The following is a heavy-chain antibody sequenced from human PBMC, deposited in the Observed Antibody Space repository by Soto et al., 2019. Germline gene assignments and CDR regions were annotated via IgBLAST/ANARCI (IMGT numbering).Heavy chain of an antibody. CDR1: GFTFSSCA. D-gene: IGHD3-10*01. V-gene: IGHV3-23*01. J-gene: IGHJ4*02. Sequence: GSLRLSCAASGFTFSSCAMSWVRQAPGKGLEWVSAISGSGGSTYYADSVKGRFTISRDNSKNTLYLQMNSLRAEDTAVYYCAKDRVSRGSIDYWGQGTLVTVSS. CDR3: AKDRVSRGSIDY. CDR2: ISGSGGST.